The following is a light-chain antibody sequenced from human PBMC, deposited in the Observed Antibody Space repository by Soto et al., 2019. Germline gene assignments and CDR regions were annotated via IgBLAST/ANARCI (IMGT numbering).Light chain of an antibody. CDR3: SSYISSSTLV. J-gene: IGLJ2*01. CDR1: SSDVGAYNY. Sequence: QSALTQPASVSGSPGQSITISCTGTSSDVGAYNYVSWYQQHPGKAPKLMIYDVSNRPSGVSNRFSGSKSDNTASLTISGLQADDEADYYCSSYISSSTLVFGGGTKLTVL. V-gene: IGLV2-14*03. CDR2: DVS.